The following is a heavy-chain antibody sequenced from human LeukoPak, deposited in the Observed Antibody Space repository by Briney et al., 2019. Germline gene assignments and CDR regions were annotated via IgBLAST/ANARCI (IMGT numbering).Heavy chain of an antibody. CDR1: GFTFSDFW. J-gene: IGHJ4*02. CDR3: ERNPLTRRGGYYYFAD. CDR2: INSGGTVT. Sequence: PGGSLRLSCAASGFTFSDFWMHWVRQAPGKGLVWVSRINSGGTVTNYADSVKGRLTISRDNAKSTVYLQVNSLRGEDTAVFYCERNPLTRRGGYYYFADGAQEPRVPVP. V-gene: IGHV3-74*01. D-gene: IGHD2-15*01.